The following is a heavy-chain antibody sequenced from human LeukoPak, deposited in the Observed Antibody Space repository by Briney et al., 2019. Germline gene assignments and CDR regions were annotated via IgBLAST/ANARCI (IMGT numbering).Heavy chain of an antibody. CDR1: GFTVSSNY. V-gene: IGHV3-66*01. D-gene: IGHD3-22*01. J-gene: IGHJ4*02. Sequence: GGPLRLSCAASGFTVSSNYMSWVRQAPGKGLEWVSVIYSGGSTYYADSVKGRFTISRDNSKNTLYLQMNSLRAEDPAVYYCARDAGWYYYDSSGYSYYFDYWGQGTLVTVSS. CDR2: IYSGGST. CDR3: ARDAGWYYYDSSGYSYYFDY.